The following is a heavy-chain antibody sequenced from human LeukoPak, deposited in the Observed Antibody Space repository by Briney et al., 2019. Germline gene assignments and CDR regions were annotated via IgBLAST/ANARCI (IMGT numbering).Heavy chain of an antibody. CDR2: IYTSRST. CDR1: GASFSSYY. Sequence: SETLSLTCTVSGASFSSYYWSWIRQPAGKGLEWIGRIYTSRSTTYNPSLKSRVTLSVDTSKNQFSLKLSTVTAADTAVYYCARICVYSYGRSLIGVSGAVYDWGEGTLVAVSS. CDR3: ARICVYSYGRSLIGVSGAVYD. V-gene: IGHV4-4*07. J-gene: IGHJ4*02. D-gene: IGHD5-18*01.